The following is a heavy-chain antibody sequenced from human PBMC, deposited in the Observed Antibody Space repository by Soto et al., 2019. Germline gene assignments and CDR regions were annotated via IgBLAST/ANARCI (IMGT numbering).Heavy chain of an antibody. CDR2: ISYDGSNK. D-gene: IGHD2-2*01. CDR1: GFTFSSYG. J-gene: IGHJ6*01. CDR3: YYYAVDV. V-gene: IGHV3-30*03. Sequence: LRLSCAASGFTFSSYGMHWVRQAPGKGLEWVAVISYDGSNKYYADSVKGRFTISLRLNSVTAADTAVYYCARVQSTSWGYYYAVDVWGQGTTVTVSS.